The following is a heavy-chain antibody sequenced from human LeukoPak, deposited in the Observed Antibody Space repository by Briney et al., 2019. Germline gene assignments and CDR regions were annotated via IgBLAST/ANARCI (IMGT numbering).Heavy chain of an antibody. D-gene: IGHD6-13*01. CDR3: AHLREQLVRR. CDR2: ISGSGGST. V-gene: IGHV3-23*01. Sequence: RGSLRLSCADPVDTFSSYAMCWGCQSPQERLWRASAISGSGGSTYYAGSVKGRFTICRDNSKNTWYLQMTSLRADDTAVYYCAHLREQLVRRWGQGSLVTVSS. J-gene: IGHJ4*02. CDR1: VDTFSSYA.